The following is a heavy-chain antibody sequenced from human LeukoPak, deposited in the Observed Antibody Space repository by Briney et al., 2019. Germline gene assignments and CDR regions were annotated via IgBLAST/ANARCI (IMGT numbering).Heavy chain of an antibody. D-gene: IGHD3-10*01. CDR1: GFTFSSYG. CDR3: AKISGPFDY. Sequence: GGSLRLPCAASGFTFSSYGMHWVRQAPGKGLEWVAFMRSDGSNKYYADSVKGRFTISRDNSKITLYLQMNSLRAEDTAVYYCAKISGPFDYWGQGTLVTVSS. V-gene: IGHV3-30*02. J-gene: IGHJ4*02. CDR2: MRSDGSNK.